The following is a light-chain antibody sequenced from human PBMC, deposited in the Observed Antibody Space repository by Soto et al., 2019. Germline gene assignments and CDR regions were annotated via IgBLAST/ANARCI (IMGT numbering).Light chain of an antibody. J-gene: IGKJ1*01. CDR1: QSISTY. CDR2: AAS. CDR3: QQSYSFPWT. V-gene: IGKV1-39*01. Sequence: DIQMTQSPSSLSASVGDRVTITCRASQSISTYLNWYQQKPGKAPKVLIYAASSLQSGVPSRFSGSGSGTDFTLTISSLQHEDFPTYYCQQSYSFPWTFGPGTKVDIK.